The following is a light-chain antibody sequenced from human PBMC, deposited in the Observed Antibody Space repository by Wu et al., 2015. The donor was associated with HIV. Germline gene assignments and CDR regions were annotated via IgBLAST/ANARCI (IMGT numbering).Light chain of an antibody. CDR1: QSISGSNY. Sequence: EIVLTRSPGTLSLSPGERATLSCRASQSISGSNYLAWYQQKSGQAPRLLIYGASNRATGIPDRFSGSGSGTDFTLTISRLEPEDFAVYFCQQFRHSPRTFGQGTKVEIK. V-gene: IGKV3-20*01. CDR2: GAS. CDR3: QQFRHSPRT. J-gene: IGKJ1*01.